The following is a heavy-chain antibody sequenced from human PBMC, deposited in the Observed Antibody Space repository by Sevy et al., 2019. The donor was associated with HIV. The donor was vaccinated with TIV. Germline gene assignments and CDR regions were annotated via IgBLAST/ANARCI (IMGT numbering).Heavy chain of an antibody. V-gene: IGHV4-38-2*02. CDR2: IDHSGTT. Sequence: SETLSLTCSVSGYFIRNGYCWDWIRQPPGKGLQWIANIDHSGTTNYNPSLKSRVTISVDTSKNQVSLKLSSVTAADTAVYYCARDSSSWYNYPYYMDVWGKGTTVTVSS. J-gene: IGHJ6*03. CDR3: ARDSSSWYNYPYYMDV. D-gene: IGHD6-13*01. CDR1: GYFIRNGYC.